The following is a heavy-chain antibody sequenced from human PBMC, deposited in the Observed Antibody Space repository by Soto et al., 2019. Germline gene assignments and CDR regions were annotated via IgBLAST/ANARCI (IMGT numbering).Heavy chain of an antibody. CDR3: ARRPGMYYDILTGPRYNWFDP. Sequence: SVKVSCKASGGTFSSYAISWVRQAPGQGLEWMGGIIPIFGTANYAQKFQGRVTITADESTSTAYMELSSLRSEDTAVYYCARRPGMYYDILTGPRYNWFDPWGQGTLVTVSS. J-gene: IGHJ5*02. V-gene: IGHV1-69*13. CDR1: GGTFSSYA. D-gene: IGHD3-9*01. CDR2: IIPIFGTA.